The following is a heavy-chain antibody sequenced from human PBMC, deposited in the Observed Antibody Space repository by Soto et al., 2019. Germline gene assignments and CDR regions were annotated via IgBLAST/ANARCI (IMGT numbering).Heavy chain of an antibody. D-gene: IGHD1-26*01. J-gene: IGHJ4*02. Sequence: GGSLRLSCAASGFTFSSYSMNWVRQAPGKGLEWVSYISSSSTIYYADSVKGRFTISRDNAKNSLYLQMNSLRDEDTAVYYCARERGSTELRYSGSPHYYFDYWGQGTLVTVSS. CDR3: ARERGSTELRYSGSPHYYFDY. V-gene: IGHV3-48*02. CDR1: GFTFSSYS. CDR2: ISSSSTI.